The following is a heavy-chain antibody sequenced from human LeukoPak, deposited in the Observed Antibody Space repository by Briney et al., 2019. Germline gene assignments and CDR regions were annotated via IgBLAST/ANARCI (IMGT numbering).Heavy chain of an antibody. CDR3: AKERVDWRYFDY. CDR1: GFTFSNYA. J-gene: IGHJ4*02. CDR2: IFFDGSMK. D-gene: IGHD3-9*01. Sequence: GGSLRLSCAASGFTFSNYAMHWVRQAPGKGLEWVAVIFFDGSMKYYADSVKGRFTISRDNSKNTLYLQMNSLRAEDTAVYYCAKERVDWRYFDYWGQGTLVTVSS. V-gene: IGHV3-30*04.